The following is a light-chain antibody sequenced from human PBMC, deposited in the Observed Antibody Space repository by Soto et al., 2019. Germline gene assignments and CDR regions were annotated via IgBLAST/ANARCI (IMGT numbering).Light chain of an antibody. Sequence: QPASMSGSPGQSITISCTGTSSDVGGYNFVSWYQQHPGKAPKLMIFDVTNRPSGLSNRFSGSKSGNTASLTISGLQSEDEADYYCSSYTSSSTVIFGGGTKLTVL. J-gene: IGLJ2*01. CDR2: DVT. V-gene: IGLV2-14*03. CDR3: SSYTSSSTVI. CDR1: SSDVGGYNF.